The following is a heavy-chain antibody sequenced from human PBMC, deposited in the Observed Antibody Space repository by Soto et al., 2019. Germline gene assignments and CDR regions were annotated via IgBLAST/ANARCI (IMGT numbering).Heavy chain of an antibody. V-gene: IGHV4-39*01. J-gene: IGHJ4*02. CDR2: IYYSGST. CDR1: GGSISSFY. Sequence: SVTLSLTCTVSGGSISSFYWGWIRQPPGKGLEWIGSIYYSGSTYYNPSLKSRVTISVDPSKNQFSLKLSSVTAADTAVYCCARQGAIAARLGYWGQGTLVTVSS. D-gene: IGHD6-6*01. CDR3: ARQGAIAARLGY.